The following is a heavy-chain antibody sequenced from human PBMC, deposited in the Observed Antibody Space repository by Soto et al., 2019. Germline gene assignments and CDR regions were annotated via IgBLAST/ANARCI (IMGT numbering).Heavy chain of an antibody. CDR1: GYTFTGYY. CDR2: INPNSGGT. D-gene: IGHD1-26*01. Sequence: ASVKVSCKASGYTFTGYYMHWVRQAPGQGLEWMGWINPNSGGTNYAQKFQGWVTTTRDTSISTAYMELSRLRSDDTAVYYCARDLGQWELLDYYYGMDVWGQGTTVTVSS. J-gene: IGHJ6*02. V-gene: IGHV1-2*04. CDR3: ARDLGQWELLDYYYGMDV.